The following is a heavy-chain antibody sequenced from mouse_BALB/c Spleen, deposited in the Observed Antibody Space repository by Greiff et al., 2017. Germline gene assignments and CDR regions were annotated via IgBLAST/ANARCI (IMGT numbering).Heavy chain of an antibody. CDR1: GFNIKDTY. Sequence: VQLQESGAELVKPGASVKLSCTASGFNIKDTYMHWVKQRPEQGLEWIGRIDPANGNTKYDPKFQGKATITADTSSNTAYLQLSSLTSEDTAVYYGARDYYYGSSYGAMDYWGQGTSVTVSS. D-gene: IGHD1-1*01. V-gene: IGHV14-3*02. J-gene: IGHJ4*01. CDR2: IDPANGNT. CDR3: ARDYYYGSSYGAMDY.